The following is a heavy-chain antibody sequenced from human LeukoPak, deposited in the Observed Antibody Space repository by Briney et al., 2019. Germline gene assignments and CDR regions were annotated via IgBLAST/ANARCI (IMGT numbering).Heavy chain of an antibody. D-gene: IGHD3-3*01. J-gene: IGHJ5*02. CDR3: ARSPSFVAWFAP. CDR1: GYNFISYC. Sequence: ASVKVSCKASGYNFISYCMHWVRQAPGQGLEWMGIINPSGGSTSSAQKCQDRVTMPRDTSTSTVYMELSSLKSEDTAVYYCARSPSFVAWFAPWGQGTLVTVSS. CDR2: INPSGGST. V-gene: IGHV1-46*01.